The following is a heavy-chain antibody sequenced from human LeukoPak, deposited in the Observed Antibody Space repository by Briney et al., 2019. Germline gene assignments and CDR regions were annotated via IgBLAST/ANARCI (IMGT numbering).Heavy chain of an antibody. CDR3: ARLGYSSGNWFDP. J-gene: IGHJ5*02. V-gene: IGHV4-39*01. D-gene: IGHD6-19*01. CDR1: GGSISSSSCY. CDR2: IYFRGST. Sequence: SETLSLNCTVSGGSISSSSCYWGWIRQPPGKGLEWIGSIYFRGSTYYNPSLKSRVTISVDTSKNQFSLKLSSVTAADTAVYYCARLGYSSGNWFDPWGQGTLVTVSS.